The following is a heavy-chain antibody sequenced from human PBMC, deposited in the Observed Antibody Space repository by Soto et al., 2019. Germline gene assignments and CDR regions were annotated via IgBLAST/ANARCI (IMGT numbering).Heavy chain of an antibody. J-gene: IGHJ4*02. CDR2: INPASGST. Sequence: QVQLVQSGAEVKKPGASVKLSCRTSGYTFTHYYIHWVRQAPGQGLEWLAIINPASGSTNYAQEFQGRLTLTMDTSTTTVYMELSGLRAKDTAIFYCARDLAAGDHWGQGTLVTVSS. V-gene: IGHV1-46*01. CDR1: GYTFTHYY. D-gene: IGHD6-13*01. CDR3: ARDLAAGDH.